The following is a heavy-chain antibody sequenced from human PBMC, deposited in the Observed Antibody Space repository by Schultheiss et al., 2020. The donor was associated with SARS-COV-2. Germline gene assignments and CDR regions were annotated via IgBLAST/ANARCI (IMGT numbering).Heavy chain of an antibody. V-gene: IGHV3-21*01. CDR1: GFTFSSYG. D-gene: IGHD2-2*01. J-gene: IGHJ4*02. CDR3: ARDFRGCSSTSCSPPRFDY. Sequence: GGSLRLSCAASGFTFSSYGIHWVRQAPGKGLEWVSSISSSSSYIYYADSVKGRFTISRDNAKNSLYLQMNSLRAEDTAVYYCARDFRGCSSTSCSPPRFDYWGQGTLVTVSS. CDR2: ISSSSSYI.